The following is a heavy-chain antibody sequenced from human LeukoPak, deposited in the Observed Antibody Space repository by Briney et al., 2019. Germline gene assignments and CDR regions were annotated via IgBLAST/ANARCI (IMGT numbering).Heavy chain of an antibody. CDR2: ISSSSSYI. J-gene: IGHJ2*01. CDR3: ARVIGTDSSGYPWYFDL. V-gene: IGHV3-21*01. CDR1: GFTFSSYG. Sequence: GRSLRLSCAASGFTFSSYGMNWVRQAPGKGLEWVSSISSSSSYIYYADSVKGRFTISRDNAKNSLYLQMNSLRAEDTAVYYCARVIGTDSSGYPWYFDLWGRGTLVTVSS. D-gene: IGHD3-22*01.